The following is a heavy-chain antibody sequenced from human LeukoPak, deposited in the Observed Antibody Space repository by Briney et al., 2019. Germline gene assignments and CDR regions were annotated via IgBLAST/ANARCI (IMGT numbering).Heavy chain of an antibody. CDR2: ISAYNGNT. V-gene: IGHV1-18*01. Sequence: ASVKVSCKASGYTFTSYGISWVRQAPGQGLEWMGWISAYNGNTNYAQKLQGRVTTTTDTSTSTAYMELRSLRSDDTAVYYCARGSSGWYVGAYYMDVWGKGTTVTISS. D-gene: IGHD6-19*01. CDR3: ARGSSGWYVGAYYMDV. CDR1: GYTFTSYG. J-gene: IGHJ6*03.